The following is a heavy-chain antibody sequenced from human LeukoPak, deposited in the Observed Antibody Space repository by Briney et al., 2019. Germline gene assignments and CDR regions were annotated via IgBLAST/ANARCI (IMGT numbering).Heavy chain of an antibody. J-gene: IGHJ4*02. CDR1: GFSFGSYG. Sequence: GESLRLSCAASGFSFGSYGLSWVRQAPGKGLEWVSAISGSGGSTYYADSVKGRFTISRDNSKNTLYLQMNSLRAEDTAVYYCAKQEDYGSGDYWGQGTLVTVSS. D-gene: IGHD3-10*01. CDR3: AKQEDYGSGDY. V-gene: IGHV3-23*01. CDR2: ISGSGGST.